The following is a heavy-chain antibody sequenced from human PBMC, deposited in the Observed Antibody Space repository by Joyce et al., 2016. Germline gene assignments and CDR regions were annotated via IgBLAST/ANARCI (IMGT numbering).Heavy chain of an antibody. V-gene: IGHV1-69*06. D-gene: IGHD2/OR15-2a*01. CDR2: IIPIYRTT. CDR1: TFNNYS. CDR3: ARVLGKYHFFLES. Sequence: QLQLVQSGAEVQKPGSSVRVSCKATFNNYSVRWLRQVPGQGLEWMGGIIPIYRTTNFAQKFQGRVTLTADISTATVYMEMNTLQSDDTAVYYCARVLGKYHFFLESWGQGTLVTVSS. J-gene: IGHJ4*02.